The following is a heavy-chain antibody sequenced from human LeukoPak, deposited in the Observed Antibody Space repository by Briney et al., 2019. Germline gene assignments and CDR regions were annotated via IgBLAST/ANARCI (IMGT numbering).Heavy chain of an antibody. CDR3: ARNYDSSGYGYNWFDP. J-gene: IGHJ5*02. CDR1: GFTFSTYS. CDR2: ITGSSSFI. D-gene: IGHD3-22*01. Sequence: GGSLRLSCAASGFTFSTYSMNWVRQAPGKGLEWVSSITGSSSFIYYADSVKGRFTISRDNAKNSLHLQMNRLRAEDTAVYYCARNYDSSGYGYNWFDPWGQGTLVTVSS. V-gene: IGHV3-21*01.